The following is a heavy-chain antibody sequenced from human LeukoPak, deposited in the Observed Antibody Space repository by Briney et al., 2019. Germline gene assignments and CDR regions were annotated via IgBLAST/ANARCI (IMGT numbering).Heavy chain of an antibody. J-gene: IGHJ6*02. CDR2: INYRGET. D-gene: IGHD5-12*01. V-gene: IGHV4-59*08. Sequence: PSETLSLTCTVSGASTSSSFWSWIRQSPGKGLEWIGYINYRGETSQNPSLESRVSMSVDTSKNQISLQLTSLTAADTAVYYCARMIVATIRIGVYFYHGMDVWGQGTTVTVSS. CDR3: ARMIVATIRIGVYFYHGMDV. CDR1: GASTSSSF.